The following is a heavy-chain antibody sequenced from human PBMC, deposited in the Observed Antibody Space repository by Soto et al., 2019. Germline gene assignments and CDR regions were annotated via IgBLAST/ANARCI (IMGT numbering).Heavy chain of an antibody. J-gene: IGHJ5*01. Sequence: SETLSLTCSVSGDSISTVDYFWAWIRQPPGQALEYIGYIYKSATTYYNPSFESRVAISLDTSKSQFSLTVTSVTAADTAVYFCARGRYCLTGRCFPNWFDSWGQGTLVTVSS. CDR1: GDSISTVDYF. CDR2: IYKSATT. CDR3: ARGRYCLTGRCFPNWFDS. D-gene: IGHD2-15*01. V-gene: IGHV4-30-4*01.